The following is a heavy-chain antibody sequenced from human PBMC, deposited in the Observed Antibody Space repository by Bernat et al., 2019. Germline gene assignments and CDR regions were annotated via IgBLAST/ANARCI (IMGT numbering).Heavy chain of an antibody. V-gene: IGHV3-23*01. Sequence: EVQLLESGGNLVQPGGSLRLSCAVSGFTFSSYAMSWVRQAPGKGLEWVSAISGSGGSTYHADSVKGRFTISRDSSESTLYLQMNSLRVEDTAVYYCAKTVGTKGKYYCDSWGQGTLVTVSS. CDR1: GFTFSSYA. J-gene: IGHJ4*02. CDR3: AKTVGTKGKYYCDS. D-gene: IGHD2-2*01. CDR2: ISGSGGST.